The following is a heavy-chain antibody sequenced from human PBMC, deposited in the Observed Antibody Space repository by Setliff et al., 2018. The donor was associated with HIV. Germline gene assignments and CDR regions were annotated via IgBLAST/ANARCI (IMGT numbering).Heavy chain of an antibody. D-gene: IGHD3-22*01. CDR2: IYHSGST. Sequence: SETLSLTCTVSGYSISSGYYWGWIRQPPGKGLEWLGSIYHSGSTHYNPSLKSRVTISVDTPKNQFSLRLSSVTAADTAVYYCARDKPYDSSGYRTLYYWGQGTLVTVSS. CDR1: GYSISSGYY. V-gene: IGHV4-38-2*02. CDR3: ARDKPYDSSGYRTLYY. J-gene: IGHJ4*02.